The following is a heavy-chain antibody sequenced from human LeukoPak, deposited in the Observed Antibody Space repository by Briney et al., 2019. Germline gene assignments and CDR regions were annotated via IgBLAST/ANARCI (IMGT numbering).Heavy chain of an antibody. J-gene: IGHJ6*03. CDR1: GGSISSYY. Sequence: PSETLSLTCTVSGGSISSYYWSWIRQPAGKGLEWIGRIYTSGSTNYNPSLKSRVTMSVDTSKNQFSLKLSSVTAADTAVYYCARHVRLYSYGYYYYYYMDVWGKGTTVTISS. V-gene: IGHV4-4*07. CDR2: IYTSGST. D-gene: IGHD5-18*01. CDR3: ARHVRLYSYGYYYYYYMDV.